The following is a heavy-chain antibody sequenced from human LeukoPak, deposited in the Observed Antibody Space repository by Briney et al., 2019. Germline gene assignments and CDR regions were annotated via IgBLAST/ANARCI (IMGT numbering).Heavy chain of an antibody. V-gene: IGHV4-39*01. D-gene: IGHD3-10*01. CDR3: ASITMVRGAKSDP. CDR2: IYYSGST. J-gene: IGHJ5*02. Sequence: SETLSLTCTVSGGSISSSSYYWGWIRQPPGKGLEWIGSIYYSGSTYYNPSLKSRVTISVDTSKNQFSLKLSSVTAADTAVYYCASITMVRGAKSDPWGQGTLVTVSS. CDR1: GGSISSSSYY.